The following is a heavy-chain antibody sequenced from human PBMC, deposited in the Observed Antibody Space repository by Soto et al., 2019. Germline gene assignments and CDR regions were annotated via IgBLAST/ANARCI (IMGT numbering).Heavy chain of an antibody. D-gene: IGHD3-22*01. CDR1: GYTFNSYG. CDR2: ISGYNGKT. CDR3: AKDRYYDSSGYPFEN. Sequence: QVQLVQSGAEVKKPGASVKVSCKASGYTFNSYGISWVRQAPGQGLEWMGWISGYNGKTNYEQKFQGRVTMTTEKSTSTAYMELRSLRFDDTAVYYCAKDRYYDSSGYPFENWGHGTLVTVSS. J-gene: IGHJ4*01. V-gene: IGHV1-18*04.